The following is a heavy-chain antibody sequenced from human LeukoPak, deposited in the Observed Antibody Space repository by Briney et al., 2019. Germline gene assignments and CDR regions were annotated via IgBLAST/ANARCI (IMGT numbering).Heavy chain of an antibody. J-gene: IGHJ4*02. CDR2: IYYSGST. D-gene: IGHD6-19*01. V-gene: IGHV4-59*01. CDR3: ARAMSGWYYFDD. CDR1: GGSISSYY. Sequence: SETPSLICTVSGGSISSYYWSWIRQPPGKGLEWIGYIYYSGSTNYNPSLKSRVTISGGTSMNQFSLKLSSVTAADTAVYYCARAMSGWYYFDDWGQGTLVTVSS.